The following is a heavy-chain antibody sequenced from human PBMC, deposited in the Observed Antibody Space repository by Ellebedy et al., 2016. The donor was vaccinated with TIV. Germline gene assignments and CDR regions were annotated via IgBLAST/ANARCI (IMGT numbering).Heavy chain of an antibody. V-gene: IGHV4-39*02. CDR3: VTARRDPYYSGMDV. CDR1: GGSISRSTYY. CDR2: IHYSGST. J-gene: IGHJ6*02. Sequence: MPSETLSLTCSLSGGSISRSTYYWGWIRQPPGKGLEWIESIHYSGSTYYNLSLKSRVTISLDMSKNRFSLELSSVTAADTAVYYFVTARRDPYYSGMDVWGQGTAVTVSS.